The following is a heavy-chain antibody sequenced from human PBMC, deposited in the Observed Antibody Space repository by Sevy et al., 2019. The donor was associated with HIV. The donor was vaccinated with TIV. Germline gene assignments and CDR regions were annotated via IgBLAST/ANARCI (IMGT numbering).Heavy chain of an antibody. CDR1: GFTFDDYA. D-gene: IGHD2-15*01. CDR3: AKDIPWYSGFDH. CDR2: ISWDAKKT. Sequence: GGSLRLSCAASGFTFDDYAMHWVRQVPGKGLEWVSLISWDAKKTEYADSVEGRFTVSRDNRKNSLYLQMNSLRSEDTALYFCAKDIPWYSGFDHWGQGTLVTVSS. V-gene: IGHV3-43*01. J-gene: IGHJ4*02.